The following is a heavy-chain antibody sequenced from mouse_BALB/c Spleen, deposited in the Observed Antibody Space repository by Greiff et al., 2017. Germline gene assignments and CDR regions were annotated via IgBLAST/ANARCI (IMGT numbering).Heavy chain of an antibody. CDR1: GYTFSSYW. CDR3: ARSRGSDPYYYAMDY. Sequence: QVQLQQSGAELMKPGASVKLSCKATGYTFSSYWIEWVKQRPGHGLEWIGEILPGSGSTNYNEKFKGKATLTADKSSSTAYMQLSSLTSENSAVYFCARSRGSDPYYYAMDYWGQGTSVTVSS. V-gene: IGHV1-9*01. CDR2: ILPGSGST. J-gene: IGHJ4*01.